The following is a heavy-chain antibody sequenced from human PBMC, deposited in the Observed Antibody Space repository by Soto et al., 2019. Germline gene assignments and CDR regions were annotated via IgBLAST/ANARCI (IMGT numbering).Heavy chain of an antibody. V-gene: IGHV3-30-3*01. CDR3: ARGTRGYDFWSGNYYYYGMDV. Sequence: GGSLRLSCAASGFTFSSYAMHWVRQAPGKGLEWVAVISYDGSNKYYADSVKGRFTISRDNSKNTLYLQMNSLRAEDTAVYYCARGTRGYDFWSGNYYYYGMDVWGQGTTVTVSS. CDR1: GFTFSSYA. D-gene: IGHD3-3*01. CDR2: ISYDGSNK. J-gene: IGHJ6*02.